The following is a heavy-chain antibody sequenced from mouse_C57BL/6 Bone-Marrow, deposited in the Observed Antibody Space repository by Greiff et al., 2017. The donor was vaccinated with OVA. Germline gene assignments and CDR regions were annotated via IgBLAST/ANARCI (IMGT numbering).Heavy chain of an antibody. V-gene: IGHV1-62-2*01. J-gene: IGHJ3*01. D-gene: IGHD3-2*02. CDR3: ARHEGGDSSTWFAY. Sequence: QVQLKESGAELVKPGASVKLSCKASGYTFTEYTIHWVKQRSGQGLEWIGWFYPGSGSIKYNEKFKDKATLTADRSSSTVYMELSRLTSEDSAVYFGARHEGGDSSTWFAYWGQGTLVTVSA. CDR2: FYPGSGSI. CDR1: GYTFTEYT.